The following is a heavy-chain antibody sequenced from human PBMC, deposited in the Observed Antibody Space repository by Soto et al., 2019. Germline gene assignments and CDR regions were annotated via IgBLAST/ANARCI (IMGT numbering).Heavy chain of an antibody. CDR3: ARAPHYGAEFDY. Sequence: PGGSLRLSCAASGFIFSNYYMTWVRQAPGKGLEWVANIRQDGNEIYYVDSVKGRFTISRGNTKDSVFLQMNSLTAEDSAVYYCARAPHYGAEFDYWGQGTVVTVSS. CDR1: GFIFSNYY. J-gene: IGHJ4*02. V-gene: IGHV3-7*03. D-gene: IGHD3-10*01. CDR2: IRQDGNEI.